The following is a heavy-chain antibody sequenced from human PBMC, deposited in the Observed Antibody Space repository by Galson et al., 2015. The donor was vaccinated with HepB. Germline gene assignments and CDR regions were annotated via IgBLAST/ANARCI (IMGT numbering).Heavy chain of an antibody. CDR1: GFTFSSYA. V-gene: IGHV3-64D*06. CDR3: VKDDVGGYFLFDY. D-gene: IGHD3-22*01. CDR2: ISSNGGST. J-gene: IGHJ4*02. Sequence: SLRLSCAASGFTFSSYAMHWVRQAPGKGLDYVSAISSNGGSTYYADSVKGRFTISRDNSKNTLYLQMSSLRAEDTAVYYCVKDDVGGYFLFDYWGQGTLVTVSS.